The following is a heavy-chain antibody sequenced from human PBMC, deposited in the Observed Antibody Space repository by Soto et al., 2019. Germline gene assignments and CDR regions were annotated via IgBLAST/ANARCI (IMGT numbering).Heavy chain of an antibody. J-gene: IGHJ4*02. D-gene: IGHD6-19*01. CDR1: GGSISSYY. CDR3: ARGLGIAVAGTAVQAGDFDY. CDR2: IYYSGST. V-gene: IGHV4-59*12. Sequence: SETLSLTCTVSGGSISSYYWSWIRQPPGKGLEWIGYIYYSGSTNYNPSLKSRVTISVDTSKNQFSLKLSSVTAADTAVYYCARGLGIAVAGTAVQAGDFDYWGQGTLVTVSS.